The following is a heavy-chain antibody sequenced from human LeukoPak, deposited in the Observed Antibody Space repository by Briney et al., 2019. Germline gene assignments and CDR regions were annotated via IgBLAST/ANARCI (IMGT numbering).Heavy chain of an antibody. CDR2: IYYSGST. CDR1: GGSISTTSYY. CDR3: ARRTWRGPHYFDY. V-gene: IGHV4-39*01. D-gene: IGHD3-3*01. J-gene: IGHJ4*02. Sequence: SETLSLTCSVSGGSISTTSYYWGWIRQPPGKGLEWIGNIYYSGSTFYNPSFKSRVTMSVDTSKNQFSLKVNSMTAADTAVYFCARRTWRGPHYFDYWGQGTLVTVSS.